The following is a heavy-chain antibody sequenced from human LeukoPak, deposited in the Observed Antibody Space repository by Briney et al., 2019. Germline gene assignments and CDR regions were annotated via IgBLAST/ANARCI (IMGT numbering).Heavy chain of an antibody. CDR1: GLTFSRFA. D-gene: IGHD1-1*01. Sequence: PGGSLRLSCAASGLTFSRFAMSWVRQAPGKGLEWVSPISGSGDTTYYAGSVKGRFTISRDNLKNTLYVQMNSLRVEDTAVYYCAKGHSAHGTGFDYWGQGTLVIVSS. V-gene: IGHV3-23*01. CDR3: AKGHSAHGTGFDY. J-gene: IGHJ4*02. CDR2: ISGSGDTT.